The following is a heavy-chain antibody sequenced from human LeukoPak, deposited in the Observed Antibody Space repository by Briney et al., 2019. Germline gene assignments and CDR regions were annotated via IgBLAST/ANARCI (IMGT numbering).Heavy chain of an antibody. V-gene: IGHV3-23*01. D-gene: IGHD3-10*01. CDR2: ISYNSANK. Sequence: GSLTLSCTTSGFTFCSFTMNWVRQAPGKALEWVSSISYNSANKWHADSVKGRFTISRDNSKNTLYLQMHSLRADDTALYYCTKRRPSGSVTVDEYWGQGALVTVSS. CDR1: GFTFCSFT. CDR3: TKRRPSGSVTVDEY. J-gene: IGHJ4*02.